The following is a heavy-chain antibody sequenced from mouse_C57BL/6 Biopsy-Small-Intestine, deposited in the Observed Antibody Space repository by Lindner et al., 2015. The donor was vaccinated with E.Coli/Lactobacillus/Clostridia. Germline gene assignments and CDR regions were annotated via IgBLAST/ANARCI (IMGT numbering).Heavy chain of an antibody. Sequence: VQLQESGAELVRPGTSVKVSCRASGYAFTNYLIEWVKQRPGQGLEWIGVINPGSGGTNYNEKFKGEATLTADKSSSTAYMQLSSLTSEDSAVYFCARNYGSSWRVDYWGQGTTLTVSS. CDR3: ARNYGSSWRVDY. CDR2: INPGSGGT. D-gene: IGHD1-1*01. J-gene: IGHJ2*01. CDR1: GYAFTNYL. V-gene: IGHV1-54*01.